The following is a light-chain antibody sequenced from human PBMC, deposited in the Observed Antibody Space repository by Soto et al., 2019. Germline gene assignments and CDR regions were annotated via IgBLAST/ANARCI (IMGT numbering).Light chain of an antibody. Sequence: EMELTQPPATLSVSPGERATLSCRASQSVSSNLAWYQQKPGQAPRLLIYGASTRATGIPARFSGSGSGTEFTLTISSLQSEDFAVYYCQQYNNWPPITFGQGTRLEIK. CDR2: GAS. CDR3: QQYNNWPPIT. V-gene: IGKV3-15*01. J-gene: IGKJ5*01. CDR1: QSVSSN.